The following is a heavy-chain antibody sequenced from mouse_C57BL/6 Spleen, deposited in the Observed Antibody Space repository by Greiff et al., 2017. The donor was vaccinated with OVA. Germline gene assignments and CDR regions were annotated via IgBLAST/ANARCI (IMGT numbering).Heavy chain of an antibody. Sequence: QVQLKQPGAELVKPGASVKLSCKASGYTFTSYWMQWVKQRPGQGLEWIGEIDPSDSYTNYNQKFKGKATLTVDTSSSTAYMQLSSLTSEDSAVYYCARRGYYGSSSYAMDYWGQGTSVTVSS. V-gene: IGHV1-50*01. D-gene: IGHD1-1*01. J-gene: IGHJ4*01. CDR1: GYTFTSYW. CDR2: IDPSDSYT. CDR3: ARRGYYGSSSYAMDY.